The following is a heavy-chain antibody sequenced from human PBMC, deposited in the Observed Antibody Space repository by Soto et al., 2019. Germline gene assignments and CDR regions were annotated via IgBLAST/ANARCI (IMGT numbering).Heavy chain of an antibody. CDR3: ARSSWMDKPTWYAFDI. V-gene: IGHV1-69*01. CDR1: GGTFSSYA. D-gene: IGHD5-12*01. CDR2: IIPIFGTA. Sequence: QVQLVQSGAEVKKPGSSVKVSCKAPGGTFSSYAISWVRQAPGQGLEWMGGIIPIFGTANYAQKFQGRVTITADESTSTAYMELSSLRSEDTAVYYCARSSWMDKPTWYAFDIWGQGTMVTVSS. J-gene: IGHJ3*02.